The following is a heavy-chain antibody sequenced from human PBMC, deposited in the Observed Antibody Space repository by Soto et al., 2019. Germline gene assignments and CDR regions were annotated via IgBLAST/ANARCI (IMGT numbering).Heavy chain of an antibody. CDR3: AAHRGSTYGPLEY. D-gene: IGHD3-10*01. CDR2: IYHSGST. Sequence: QVQLQESGPGLVKPSGTLSLTCVVSGDSISSAHWWSWVRQPPGKGLEWIGEIYHSGSTNYNPSLQSRVTMSVDKSKNQFSLKVISVTAADTAVYSCAAHRGSTYGPLEYWGQGLRVTVSS. J-gene: IGHJ4*02. V-gene: IGHV4-4*02. CDR1: GDSISSAHW.